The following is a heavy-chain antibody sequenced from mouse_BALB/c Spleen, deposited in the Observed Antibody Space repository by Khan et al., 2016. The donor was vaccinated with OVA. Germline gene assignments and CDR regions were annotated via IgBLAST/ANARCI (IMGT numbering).Heavy chain of an antibody. V-gene: IGHV1-54*01. CDR2: INPGSGNT. D-gene: IGHD2-2*01. J-gene: IGHJ4*01. CDR3: ARSGGYGDAVDY. CDR1: GYAFADYL. Sequence: QVQLKQSGTELLSPGTSVKVSCKASGYAFADYLIDWVKQRPGQGLEWIGVINPGSGNTNYNEKFKGKATLTAAKSSSTAYMQLSSLTSDDSAVYFCARSGGYGDAVDYWGQGTSVTLSS.